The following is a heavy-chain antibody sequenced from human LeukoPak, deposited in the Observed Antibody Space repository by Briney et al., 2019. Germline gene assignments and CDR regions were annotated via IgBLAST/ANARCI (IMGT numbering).Heavy chain of an antibody. Sequence: PGGSLRLSCAASGFTFSSYAMSWVRQAPGKGLEWVSAISGSGGSTYYADSVKGRFTISRDNSKNTLCLQMNSLRAEDTAVYYCAKNELLWFGELLIDYWGQGTLVTVSS. CDR2: ISGSGGST. D-gene: IGHD3-10*01. J-gene: IGHJ4*02. CDR1: GFTFSSYA. V-gene: IGHV3-23*01. CDR3: AKNELLWFGELLIDY.